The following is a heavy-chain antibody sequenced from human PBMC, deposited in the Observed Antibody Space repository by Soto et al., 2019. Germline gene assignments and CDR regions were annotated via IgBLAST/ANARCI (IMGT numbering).Heavy chain of an antibody. CDR1: GGSISSYY. CDR3: ARVLRERSGFTGSLAYYYYYYMDV. V-gene: IGHV4-59*08. D-gene: IGHD3-9*01. CDR2: IYYSGNT. Sequence: SETLSLTCTVSGGSISSYYWSWIRQPPGKGLEWIGYIYYSGNTNYNPSLKSRVTISVDTSKNQFSLKLSSVTAANTAVYYCARVLRERSGFTGSLAYYYYYYMDVWAKGPRSPSP. J-gene: IGHJ6*03.